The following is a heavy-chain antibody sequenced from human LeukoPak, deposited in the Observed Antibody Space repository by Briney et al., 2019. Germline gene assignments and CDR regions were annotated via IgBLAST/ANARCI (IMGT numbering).Heavy chain of an antibody. CDR2: ISGSATSA. V-gene: IGHV3-23*01. Sequence: GGSLRLSCAASGFTFSSYAMSWVRQAPGKGLNWVSTISGSATSAYYADSVKGRFTISRDNPKNTLYLQMNSLRAEDTAVYYCAKRRSISLGHDYWGQGALVTVSS. D-gene: IGHD3-3*02. CDR3: AKRRSISLGHDY. J-gene: IGHJ4*02. CDR1: GFTFSSYA.